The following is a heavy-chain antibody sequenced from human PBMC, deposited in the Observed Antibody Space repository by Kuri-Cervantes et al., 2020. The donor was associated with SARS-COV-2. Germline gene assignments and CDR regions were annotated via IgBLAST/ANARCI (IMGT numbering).Heavy chain of an antibody. CDR1: GGTFSSYA. V-gene: IGHV1-69*05. CDR2: IIPIFGTA. Sequence: SVKVSCKASGGTFSSYAISWVRQAPGQGLEWMGGIIPIFGTANYAQKFQGRVTITTDESTSTAYMELSSLRSEDTAVYYCARDHSGSNEGYHFDYWGQGTLVTVSS. J-gene: IGHJ4*02. CDR3: ARDHSGSNEGYHFDY. D-gene: IGHD1-26*01.